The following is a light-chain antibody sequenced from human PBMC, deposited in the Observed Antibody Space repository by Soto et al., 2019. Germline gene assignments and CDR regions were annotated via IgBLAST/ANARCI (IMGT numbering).Light chain of an antibody. J-gene: IGKJ1*01. CDR2: GAS. CDR1: QSVSSN. V-gene: IGKV3-15*01. CDR3: QQYNNWPPWT. Sequence: VMTLSPATLSVSPGERATLSCRASQSVSSNLAWYQQKPGQAPRLLIYGASTGATGIPARFSGSGSGTECTLTISSLQSEDFAVYYCQQYNNWPPWTFGQGTKVDIK.